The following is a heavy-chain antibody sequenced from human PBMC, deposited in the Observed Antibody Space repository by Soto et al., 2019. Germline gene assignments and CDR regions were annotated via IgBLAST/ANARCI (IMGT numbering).Heavy chain of an antibody. J-gene: IGHJ4*02. D-gene: IGHD3-10*01. CDR1: GYTFTGYY. CDR2: INPNSGGT. V-gene: IGHV1-2*02. Sequence: ASVKVSCKASGYTFTGYYMRWVRQAPGQGLEWMGWINPNSGGTNYAQKFQGRVTMTRDTSISTAYMELSSLRSEDTAVYYCARGFSAGKGSPPDYWGQGTLVTVSS. CDR3: ARGFSAGKGSPPDY.